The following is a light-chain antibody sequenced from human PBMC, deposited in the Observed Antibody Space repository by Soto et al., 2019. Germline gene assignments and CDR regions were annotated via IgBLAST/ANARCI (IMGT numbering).Light chain of an antibody. Sequence: QSALTPPASVSGSPGQSITITCTGTTSDVGTFDLVSWYQHHPGKAPKLMIYEVTKRPSGVSSRFSGSKSGNPASLTISTLQAEDEADYYCCSYAGSRTLVFGGGTKLTV. CDR2: EVT. CDR1: TSDVGTFDL. CDR3: CSYAGSRTLV. V-gene: IGLV2-23*02. J-gene: IGLJ3*02.